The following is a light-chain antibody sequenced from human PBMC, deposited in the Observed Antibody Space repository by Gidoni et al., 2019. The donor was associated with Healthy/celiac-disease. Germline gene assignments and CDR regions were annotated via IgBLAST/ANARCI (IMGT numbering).Light chain of an antibody. CDR2: AAS. V-gene: IGKV1-39*01. CDR3: QQSYSTPMCS. J-gene: IGKJ2*04. Sequence: DIQMTQSPSSLSASVGDRVTITCRASQSISSYLNWYQQKPGKAPKLLISAASSLQSGVPSRFSGSGAGTDFTLTISSLQPEDFATYYCQQSYSTPMCSFGQGTKLEIK. CDR1: QSISSY.